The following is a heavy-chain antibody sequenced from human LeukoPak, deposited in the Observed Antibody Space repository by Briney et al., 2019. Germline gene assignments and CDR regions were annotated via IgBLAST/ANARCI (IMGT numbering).Heavy chain of an antibody. V-gene: IGHV3-48*01. CDR2: ISSTSATI. CDR3: ARDSSYDFWSGSTYYFDY. D-gene: IGHD3-3*01. CDR1: GFSYSSYS. J-gene: IGHJ4*02. Sequence: GSLRLSCAASGFSYSSYSMNWVRQAPGKGLEWVSYISSTSATIYYADSVKGRFTISRDNAKNSLYLQMNSLRAEDTAVYYCARDSSYDFWSGSTYYFDYWGQGTLVTVSS.